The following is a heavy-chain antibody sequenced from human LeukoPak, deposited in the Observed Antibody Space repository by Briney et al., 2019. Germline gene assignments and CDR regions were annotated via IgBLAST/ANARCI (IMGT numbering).Heavy chain of an antibody. D-gene: IGHD3-22*01. Sequence: GGSLRLSCAASGFTFSSYAMSWVRQAPGKGLEWVSAISGSGGSTYYADSVKGRFTISRDNSKNTLHLQMNSLRAEDTAVYYCAKLAGYYDSSGYLFDYWGQGTLVTVSS. CDR2: ISGSGGST. CDR1: GFTFSSYA. J-gene: IGHJ4*02. V-gene: IGHV3-23*01. CDR3: AKLAGYYDSSGYLFDY.